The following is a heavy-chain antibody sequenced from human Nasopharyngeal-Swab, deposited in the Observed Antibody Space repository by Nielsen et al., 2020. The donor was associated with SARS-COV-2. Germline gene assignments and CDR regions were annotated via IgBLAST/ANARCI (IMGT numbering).Heavy chain of an antibody. Sequence: GESLKISCAASGFTFSTYNMNWVRQAPGKGLEWVSSISSTGTYIYYADSVEGRFTISRDNARNSLYLQMNSLRDQDTAMYYCVASLISMHYWGQGILVTVSS. CDR2: ISSTGTYI. CDR3: VASLISMHY. J-gene: IGHJ4*02. D-gene: IGHD2-8*01. CDR1: GFTFSTYN. V-gene: IGHV3-21*01.